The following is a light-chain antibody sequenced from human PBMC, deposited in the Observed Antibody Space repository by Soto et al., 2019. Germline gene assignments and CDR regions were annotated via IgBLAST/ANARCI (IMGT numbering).Light chain of an antibody. V-gene: IGLV1-44*01. Sequence: QPVLTQPPSASGTPGQRVTISCSGSSSNIGNNPVNWYQQLPGTAPKLLIYSNSHRPSGVPDRFSGPKSGTSASLAISGLQSAAAADYYCAAWADSLTGRWVFGGGTKLTGL. CDR3: AAWADSLTGRWV. CDR1: SSNIGNNP. CDR2: SNS. J-gene: IGLJ3*02.